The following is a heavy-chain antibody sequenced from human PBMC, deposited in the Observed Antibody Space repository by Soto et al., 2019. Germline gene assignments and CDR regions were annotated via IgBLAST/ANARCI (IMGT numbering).Heavy chain of an antibody. CDR2: IYYSGST. J-gene: IGHJ5*02. CDR3: ALIVGAYNRFDP. Sequence: SETLSLTCTVSGGSVSSGSYYWSWIRQPPGKGLEWIGYIYYSGSTNYNPSLKSRVTISVDTSKNQFSLKLSSVTAADTAVYYGALIVGAYNRFDPWGQGTLVTVYS. V-gene: IGHV4-61*01. D-gene: IGHD1-26*01. CDR1: GGSVSSGSYY.